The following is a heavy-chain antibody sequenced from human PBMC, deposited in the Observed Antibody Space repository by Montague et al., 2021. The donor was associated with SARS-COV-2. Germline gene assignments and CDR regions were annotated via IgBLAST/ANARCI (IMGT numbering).Heavy chain of an antibody. CDR3: AHRPSIAAAGTFRFDP. CDR1: GFSLSTSGVG. V-gene: IGHV2-5*02. D-gene: IGHD6-13*01. CDR2: TYWDDDK. Sequence: PALVKPTQTLTLTCTSSGFSLSTSGVGVGWIRQPPGKALEWLALTYWDDDKRYSPSLKSRLTITKDTSKNQVVLTMTNMDPVDTATYYCAHRPSIAAAGTFRFDPWGQGTLVTVSS. J-gene: IGHJ5*02.